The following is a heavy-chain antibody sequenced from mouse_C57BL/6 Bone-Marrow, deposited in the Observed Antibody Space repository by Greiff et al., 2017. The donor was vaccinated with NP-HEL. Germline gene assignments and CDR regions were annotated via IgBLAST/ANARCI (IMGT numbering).Heavy chain of an antibody. Sequence: QVQLQQPGAELVRPGTSVKLSCKASGYTFTSYWMHWVKQRPGQGLEWIGVIDPSDSYTNYNQKFKGKATLTVDTSSSTAYMQLSSLTSEDSAVYYCARTLRGCFDVWGTGTTVTVSS. CDR1: GYTFTSYW. V-gene: IGHV1-59*01. CDR3: ARTLRGCFDV. CDR2: IDPSDSYT. D-gene: IGHD1-1*01. J-gene: IGHJ1*03.